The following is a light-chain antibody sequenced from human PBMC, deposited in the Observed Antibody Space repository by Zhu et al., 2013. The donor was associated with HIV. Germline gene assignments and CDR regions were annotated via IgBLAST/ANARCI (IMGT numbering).Light chain of an antibody. CDR1: QGISNF. J-gene: IGKJ1*01. Sequence: DIQMTQSPSSLSASVGDRVTITCRASQGISNFLAWFQQKPGKAPKSLIFGTSNLQHGVPSKFSGSGSGTDFTLTISSLQPEDFAIYYCQQYKTYSTFGQGTYSTFGQGTKVEIK. CDR3: QQYKTYSTFGQGTYST. V-gene: IGKV1-16*02. CDR2: GTS.